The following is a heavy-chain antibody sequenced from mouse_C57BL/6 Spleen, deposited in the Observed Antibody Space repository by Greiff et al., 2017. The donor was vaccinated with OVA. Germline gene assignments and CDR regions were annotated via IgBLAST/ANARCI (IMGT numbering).Heavy chain of an antibody. D-gene: IGHD1-1*01. CDR2: IDPSDSYT. Sequence: QVQLQQPGAELVMPGASVKLSCKASGYTFTSYWMHWVKQRPGQGLEWIGEIDPSDSYTNYNQKFKGKSTLTVDKSSSTAYMQLSSLTSEDSAVYSCASSTTAEVADYWGQGTTLTVSS. CDR1: GYTFTSYW. J-gene: IGHJ2*01. CDR3: ASSTTAEVADY. V-gene: IGHV1-69*01.